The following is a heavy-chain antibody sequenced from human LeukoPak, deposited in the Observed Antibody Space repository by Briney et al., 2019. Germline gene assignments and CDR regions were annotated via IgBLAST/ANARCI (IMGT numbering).Heavy chain of an antibody. Sequence: VASVKVSCKASGYTFTGYHIHWVRQAPGQGLEWMGRINPYSGDTNFAQKFQGRVTMTRDTSINTAYRDLSSLTPDDTAVYFCARDQGSLTRSWYTGYWGQGTQVTVSS. CDR2: INPYSGDT. CDR3: ARDQGSLTRSWYTGY. V-gene: IGHV1-2*06. D-gene: IGHD6-13*01. CDR1: GYTFTGYH. J-gene: IGHJ4*02.